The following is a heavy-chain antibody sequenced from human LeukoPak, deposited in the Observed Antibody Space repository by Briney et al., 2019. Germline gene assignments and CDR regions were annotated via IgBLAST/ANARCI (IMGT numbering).Heavy chain of an antibody. J-gene: IGHJ4*02. CDR3: ARSSAPYYFDY. CDR2: INPNYSGN. V-gene: IGHV1-2*02. Sequence: ASVKVSCKASGYTFTSYYMHWVRQAPGQGLELMGWINPNYSGNNYAQKFQGRGTITRDTSINTAFMELRRPGSDDNSVYYCARSSAPYYFDYWGQGALVTVCS. CDR1: GYTFTSYY.